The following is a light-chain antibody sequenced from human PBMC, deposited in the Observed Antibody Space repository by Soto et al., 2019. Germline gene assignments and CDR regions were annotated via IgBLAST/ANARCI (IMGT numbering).Light chain of an antibody. V-gene: IGKV3-15*01. CDR1: QSVGSN. J-gene: IGKJ1*01. CDR2: GAS. CDR3: QQFNVWHRT. Sequence: EIEMTQSPATLSVSPGERATLSCRASQSVGSNLAWYQQKPGQAPRRLIYGASTRATDIPARFSGSGSGTEFALTINSLQSEHSAVYFCQQFNVWHRTFGQGTKVEI.